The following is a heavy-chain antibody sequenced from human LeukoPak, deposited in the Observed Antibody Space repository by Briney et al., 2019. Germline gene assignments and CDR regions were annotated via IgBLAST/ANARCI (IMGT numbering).Heavy chain of an antibody. V-gene: IGHV5-51*01. CDR3: ATARGGGVSEYYFDY. D-gene: IGHD3-16*01. CDR1: GYSFTSYW. CDR2: IYPGDSDI. Sequence: RGESLKISCKGSGYSFTSYWSGWVRQMPGRGLEWMGIIYPGDSDIRNSPSFQGQVTISADKSISTAYLQWSSLKASDTAMYYCATARGGGVSEYYFDYWGQGTLVTVSS. J-gene: IGHJ4*02.